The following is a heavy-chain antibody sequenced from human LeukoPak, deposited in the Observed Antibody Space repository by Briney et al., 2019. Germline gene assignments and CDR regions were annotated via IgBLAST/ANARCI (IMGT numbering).Heavy chain of an antibody. CDR1: GYTFTNFD. CDR2: MNPVSGKA. D-gene: IGHD1/OR15-1a*01. CDR3: ARAPMGTAPLY. Sequence: ASVKVSCKASGYTFTNFDINWVRQAPGQGLEWMGWMNPVSGKAGSAQKFQGRVTLTRDTSISAAYMEVSSLRFDDTAFYYCARAPMGTAPLYWGQGTLVTVSS. V-gene: IGHV1-8*01. J-gene: IGHJ4*02.